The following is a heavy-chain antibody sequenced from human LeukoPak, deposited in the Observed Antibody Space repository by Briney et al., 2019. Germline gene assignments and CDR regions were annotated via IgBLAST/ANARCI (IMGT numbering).Heavy chain of an antibody. J-gene: IGHJ4*02. CDR1: GFTFSSYS. Sequence: GGSLRLSCAASGFTFSSYSMNWVRQSPGKGLEWVSYISSSSRTIYYADSVKGRFAISRDNAKNSLYLQMNSLRAEDTAVYYCARDSSAAGFDYWGQGTLVTVSS. CDR2: ISSSSRTI. D-gene: IGHD6-13*01. V-gene: IGHV3-48*04. CDR3: ARDSSAAGFDY.